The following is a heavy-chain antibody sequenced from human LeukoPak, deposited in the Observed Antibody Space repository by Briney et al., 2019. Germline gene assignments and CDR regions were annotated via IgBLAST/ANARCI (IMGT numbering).Heavy chain of an antibody. CDR3: ARLLRYFDWFQMGYYYYMDV. V-gene: IGHV4-39*07. D-gene: IGHD3-9*01. J-gene: IGHJ6*03. Sequence: PSETLSLTCTVSGGSISSSSYYWGWIRQPPGKGLEWIGSIYYSGSTYYNPSLKSRVTISVDTSKNQFSLKLSSVTAADTAVYYCARLLRYFDWFQMGYYYYMDVWGKGTTVTISS. CDR2: IYYSGST. CDR1: GGSISSSSYY.